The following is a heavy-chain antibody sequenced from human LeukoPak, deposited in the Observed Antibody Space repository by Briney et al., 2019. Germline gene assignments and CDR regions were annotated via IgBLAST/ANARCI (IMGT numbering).Heavy chain of an antibody. V-gene: IGHV4-59*01. CDR2: IYYSGST. Sequence: PSETLSLTCTVSGGSISSYYWSWIRQPPGKGLEWIGYIYYSGSTNYNPSLKSRVTISVGTSKNQFSLKLSSVTAADTAVYYCARGSDSSGYYFRAEYFQHWGQGTLVTVSS. J-gene: IGHJ1*01. D-gene: IGHD3-22*01. CDR3: ARGSDSSGYYFRAEYFQH. CDR1: GGSISSYY.